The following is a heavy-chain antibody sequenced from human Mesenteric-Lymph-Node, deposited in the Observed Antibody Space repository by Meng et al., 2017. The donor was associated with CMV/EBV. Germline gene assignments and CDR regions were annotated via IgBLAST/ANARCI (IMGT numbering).Heavy chain of an antibody. V-gene: IGHV3-21*01. CDR3: ARNVPIRYCSSTSCPPRS. CDR2: ISSSSSYI. D-gene: IGHD2-2*01. CDR1: GFTFSSYN. J-gene: IGHJ4*02. Sequence: GESLKISCAASGFTFSSYNMNWVRQAPGKGLEWVSSISSSSSYIYYADSVKGRFTISRDNAKNSLYLQMNSLRAEDTAVYYCARNVPIRYCSSTSCPPRSGGQG.